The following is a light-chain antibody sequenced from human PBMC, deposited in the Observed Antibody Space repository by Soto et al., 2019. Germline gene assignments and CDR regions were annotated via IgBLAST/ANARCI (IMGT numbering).Light chain of an antibody. CDR2: DVS. J-gene: IGLJ1*01. CDR1: SSDVGGYNY. Sequence: QSVLTQPASVSGSPGQSITISCTGTSSDVGGYNYVSWYRQHPDKAPKLMIYDVSNRPSGVSNRLSGSKSGNTASLTISAVQAEDETDYYCCSYTSHNTYVFGTGTKVTVL. V-gene: IGLV2-14*01. CDR3: CSYTSHNTYV.